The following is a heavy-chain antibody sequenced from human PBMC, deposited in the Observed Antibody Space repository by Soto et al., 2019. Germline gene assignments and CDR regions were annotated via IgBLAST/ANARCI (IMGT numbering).Heavy chain of an antibody. D-gene: IGHD2-15*01. CDR2: INHSGST. Sequence: SETLSLTCDVYGGSFSGYYWSWIRQPPGKGLEWIGEINHSGSTNYNPSLKSRVTISVDTSKNQFSLKLSSVTAADTAVYYCARMGSGQFLYCSGCSCSVWFDHWGQGTLVTVSS. V-gene: IGHV4-34*01. CDR3: ARMGSGQFLYCSGCSCSVWFDH. J-gene: IGHJ5*02. CDR1: GGSFSGYY.